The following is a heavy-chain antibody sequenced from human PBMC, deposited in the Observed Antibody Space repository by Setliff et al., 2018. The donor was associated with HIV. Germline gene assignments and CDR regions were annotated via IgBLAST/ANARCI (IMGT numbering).Heavy chain of an antibody. V-gene: IGHV1-46*01. J-gene: IGHJ3*02. CDR2: INPTGGST. CDR1: GYSFTNHY. D-gene: IGHD5-12*01. CDR3: ASAGAWQRNALDI. Sequence: ASVKVSCKPSGYSFTNHYMHWVRQAPGQGLEWMGVINPTGGSTGNTQKFQGRVAMTRDTSTSTVYMELSSLGSEDTAVYYCASAGAWQRNALDIWGQGTTVTVSS.